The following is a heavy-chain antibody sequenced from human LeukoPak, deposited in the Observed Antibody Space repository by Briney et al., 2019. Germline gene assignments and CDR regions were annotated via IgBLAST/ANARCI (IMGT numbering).Heavy chain of an antibody. CDR1: GYTFTSYD. Sequence: ASVTVSCTASGYTFTSYDINWVRQATGQGLEWMGWMNPNSGNTGYAQKFQGRVTMTEDTSTDTAYMELSSLRSEDTAVYYCAIFQRQSHYYYYMDVWGKGTTVTISS. J-gene: IGHJ6*03. D-gene: IGHD2-21*01. CDR2: MNPNSGNT. V-gene: IGHV1-8*01. CDR3: AIFQRQSHYYYYMDV.